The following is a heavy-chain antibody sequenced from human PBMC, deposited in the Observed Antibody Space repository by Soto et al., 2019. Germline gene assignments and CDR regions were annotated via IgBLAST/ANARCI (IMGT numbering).Heavy chain of an antibody. D-gene: IGHD2-2*01. CDR3: ARVVVPAAIVHYYYGMDV. Sequence: PSETLSLTCTVSGGSVTSGRYYWSWSRQPPGKGLEWIGYIYYSGSTNYNPSLKSRVTISVDTSKNQFSLKPSSVTAADTAVYYCARVVVPAAIVHYYYGMDVWGQGTTVTVSS. J-gene: IGHJ6*02. CDR2: IYYSGST. V-gene: IGHV4-61*01. CDR1: GGSVTSGRYY.